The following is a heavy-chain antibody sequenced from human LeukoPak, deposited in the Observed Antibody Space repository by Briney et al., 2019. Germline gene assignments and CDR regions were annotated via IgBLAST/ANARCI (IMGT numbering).Heavy chain of an antibody. Sequence: GGSLRLSCAVSGFSVSTKYMSCVRQAPGEGLEWVSVIYIGGTTYYADSVKGRFTISRDNSKNTLYLQMNSLRAEDTAVYYCARDRVSTVHPIDYWGQGTLVTVSS. CDR2: IYIGGTT. D-gene: IGHD6-6*01. J-gene: IGHJ4*02. V-gene: IGHV3-66*01. CDR3: ARDRVSTVHPIDY. CDR1: GFSVSTKY.